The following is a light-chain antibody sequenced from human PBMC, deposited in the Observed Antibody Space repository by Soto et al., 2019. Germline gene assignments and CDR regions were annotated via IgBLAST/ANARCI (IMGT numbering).Light chain of an antibody. V-gene: IGKV3D-15*01. CDR3: QQYNNWPPWT. CDR2: SAS. CDR1: QSISGTY. Sequence: VLTQSPGTLSLTSGERATLSCRASQSISGTYLAWYQQKPGQSPRLLIYSASTRAPGIPDRFSGSGSGTEFTLTISSLQSEDFAVYYCQQYNNWPPWTFGQGTKVEIK. J-gene: IGKJ1*01.